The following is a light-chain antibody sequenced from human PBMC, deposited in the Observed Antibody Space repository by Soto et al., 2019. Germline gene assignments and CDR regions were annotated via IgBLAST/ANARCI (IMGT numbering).Light chain of an antibody. J-gene: IGLJ1*01. CDR1: SSDVGGYSY. CDR3: SSYTTSSTYV. Sequence: QSALTQPASVSGSPGQSITISCTGTSSDVGGYSYISWYQHNPGRAPKLMIYDVSNRPSGVSDRFSGSKSGNTVSLTISRLQAEDEADYYCSSYTTSSTYVFGSGTKLTVL. V-gene: IGLV2-14*03. CDR2: DVS.